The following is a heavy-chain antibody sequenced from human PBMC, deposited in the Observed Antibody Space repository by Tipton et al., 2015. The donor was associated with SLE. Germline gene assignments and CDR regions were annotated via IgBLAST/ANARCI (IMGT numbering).Heavy chain of an antibody. J-gene: IGHJ6*02. D-gene: IGHD3-9*01. CDR3: ARVLTPYYGMDV. CDR1: GFTVSTDY. V-gene: IGHV3-66*01. CDR2: FYSGGST. Sequence: QLVQSGGGVVQPGRSLRLSCAASGFTVSTDYMSWVRQAPGKGLEWVSTFYSGGSTFYADSVKGRFTISRDDSKNTLYLQMNSLRAEDTAVYYCARVLTPYYGMDVWGRGTTVTVSS.